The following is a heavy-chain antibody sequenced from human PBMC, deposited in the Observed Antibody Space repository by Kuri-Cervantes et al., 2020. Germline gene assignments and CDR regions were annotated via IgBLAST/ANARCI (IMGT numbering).Heavy chain of an antibody. V-gene: IGHV4-59*08. CDR1: GGSIRSYY. D-gene: IGHD2-21*02. J-gene: IGHJ5*02. CDR2: IYYSGST. CDR3: AIQYSAISGWFDP. Sequence: SETLSLTCTVSGGSIRSYYWSWIRQPPGKGLEWIGYIYYSGSTNYNPSLKSRVTISADSSKNQFSLNLSSVTAADTAVYYCAIQYSAISGWFDPWGQGTLVTVSS.